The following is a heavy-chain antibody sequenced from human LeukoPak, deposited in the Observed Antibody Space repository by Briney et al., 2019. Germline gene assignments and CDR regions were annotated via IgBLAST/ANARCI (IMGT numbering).Heavy chain of an antibody. J-gene: IGHJ4*02. CDR3: ARRPGEKRWLQFGETYYFDY. Sequence: SETLSLTCTVSGGSISSSSYYWGWIRQPPGKGLEWIGSIYYSGSTYYNPSLKSRVTISVDTSKNQFSLKLSSVTAADTAVYYCARRPGEKRWLQFGETYYFDYWGQGTLVTASS. V-gene: IGHV4-39*01. CDR2: IYYSGST. D-gene: IGHD5-12*01. CDR1: GGSISSSSYY.